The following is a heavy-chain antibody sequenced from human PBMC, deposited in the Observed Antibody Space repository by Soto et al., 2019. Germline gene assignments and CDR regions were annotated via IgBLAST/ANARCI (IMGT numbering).Heavy chain of an antibody. V-gene: IGHV3-23*01. Sequence: PGGSLRLSCAASGFTFSSYAMSWVRQAPGKGLEWVSAISGSGGSTYYADSVKGRFTISRDNSKNTLYLQMNSLRAEDTAVYYCAKNKDCSGGSCPVDYWGQGTLVTVSS. CDR2: ISGSGGST. J-gene: IGHJ4*02. D-gene: IGHD2-15*01. CDR3: AKNKDCSGGSCPVDY. CDR1: GFTFSSYA.